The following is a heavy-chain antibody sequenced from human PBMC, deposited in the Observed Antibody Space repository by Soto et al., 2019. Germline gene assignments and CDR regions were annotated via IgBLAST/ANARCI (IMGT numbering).Heavy chain of an antibody. CDR1: GASISSGDYF. D-gene: IGHD2-15*01. Sequence: SETLSLTCTVSGASISSGDYFWSWIRQPPGKGLEWIGYIYDSGSSYYNPSLQSRVTMSVDTSKNQFSLKLSSVTAADTAVYYCARDGGGYCSGGSCYHYYGMDVWGQGTTVTVSS. CDR3: ARDGGGYCSGGSCYHYYGMDV. CDR2: IYDSGSS. J-gene: IGHJ6*02. V-gene: IGHV4-30-4*01.